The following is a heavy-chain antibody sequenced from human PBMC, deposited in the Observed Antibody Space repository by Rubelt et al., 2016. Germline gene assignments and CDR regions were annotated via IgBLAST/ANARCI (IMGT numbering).Heavy chain of an antibody. CDR3: ARGPRIPGDRFWEWLVFDC. CDR2: IYYSGST. D-gene: IGHD3-3*01. CDR1: GGSISSSSYY. Sequence: QLQLQESGPGLVKPSETLSLTCTVSGGSISSSSYYWGWIRQPPGKGLEWIGSIYYSGSTNYNPSLKSRVTISVDTFKSQCSLKLRSVTAADTAVYYCARGPRIPGDRFWEWLVFDCWGQGTLVTVSS. J-gene: IGHJ4*02. V-gene: IGHV4-39*07.